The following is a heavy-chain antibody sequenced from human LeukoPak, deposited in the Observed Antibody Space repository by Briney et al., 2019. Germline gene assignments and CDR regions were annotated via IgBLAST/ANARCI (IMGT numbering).Heavy chain of an antibody. D-gene: IGHD3-3*01. Sequence: GGSLRLSCAASEFTFSSYGMSWVRQAPGRGLEWVSSISGSGGSTQYADSVQGRFAISRDNSKNVLYLQMNSVRAEDTAVYYCAKGVRFLEWLPAYFDYWGQGTLVTVSS. CDR1: EFTFSSYG. CDR3: AKGVRFLEWLPAYFDY. J-gene: IGHJ4*02. V-gene: IGHV3-23*01. CDR2: ISGSGGST.